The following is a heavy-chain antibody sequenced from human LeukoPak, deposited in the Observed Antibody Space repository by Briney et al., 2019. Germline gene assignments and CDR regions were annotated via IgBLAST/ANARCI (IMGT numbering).Heavy chain of an antibody. CDR2: INAGNGNT. CDR1: GYTFTSYA. Sequence: ASVTVSCKASGYTFTSYAMHWVRQAPGQRLEWMGWINAGNGNTKYSQKFQGRVTITRDTSASTAYMKLSSLRSEDTAVYYCARGPPYSYGYEEFDYWGQGTLVTVSS. CDR3: ARGPPYSYGYEEFDY. J-gene: IGHJ4*02. V-gene: IGHV1-3*01. D-gene: IGHD5-18*01.